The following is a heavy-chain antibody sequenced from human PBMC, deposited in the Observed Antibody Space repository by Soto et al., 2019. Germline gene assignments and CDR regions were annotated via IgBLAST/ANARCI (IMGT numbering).Heavy chain of an antibody. CDR3: AVLSFEARTFTGWFDP. D-gene: IGHD6-6*01. J-gene: IGHJ5*02. V-gene: IGHV5-51*01. Sequence: GESLKISCKGSGYSFTSYWIGWVRQMPGKGLEWMGIIYPGDSDTRYSPSFQGQVTISADKSISTAYLQWSSLKASDTAMYYCAVLSFEARTFTGWFDPWGQGTLVTVSS. CDR1: GYSFTSYW. CDR2: IYPGDSDT.